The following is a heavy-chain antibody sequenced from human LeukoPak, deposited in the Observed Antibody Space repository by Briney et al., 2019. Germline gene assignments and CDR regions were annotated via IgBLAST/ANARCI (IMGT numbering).Heavy chain of an antibody. V-gene: IGHV3-66*01. Sequence: GGSLRLSCAASGFTVSSNYMSWVRQAPGKGLEWVSVIYSGGSTYYADSVKGRFTISRDNSKNTLYLQMNSLRAEDTAVCYCARDSPVGWRAFDIWGQGTMVTVSS. D-gene: IGHD2-15*01. J-gene: IGHJ3*02. CDR2: IYSGGST. CDR3: ARDSPVGWRAFDI. CDR1: GFTVSSNY.